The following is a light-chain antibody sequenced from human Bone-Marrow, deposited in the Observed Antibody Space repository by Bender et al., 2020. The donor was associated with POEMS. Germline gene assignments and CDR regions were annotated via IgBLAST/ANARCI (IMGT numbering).Light chain of an antibody. J-gene: IGLJ2*01. V-gene: IGLV2-14*01. CDR3: SSYTSSSTVV. CDR2: DVT. Sequence: QSALTQPRSVSGSPGQSVTISCTETRSDVGGYAYVSWYQQHPGKAPKLVIFDVTNRPSGVSNRFSGSKSGNTASLTISGLQAEDEADYYCSSYTSSSTVVFGGGTKLTVL. CDR1: RSDVGGYAY.